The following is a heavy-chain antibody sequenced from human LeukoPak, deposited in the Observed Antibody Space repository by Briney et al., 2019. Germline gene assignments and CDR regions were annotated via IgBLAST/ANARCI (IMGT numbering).Heavy chain of an antibody. J-gene: IGHJ4*02. V-gene: IGHV4-4*07. CDR3: ARHESSGWYFGY. D-gene: IGHD6-19*01. CDR2: IYTSGGT. Sequence: PSETLSLTCTVSGVSISSHYWSWIRQPAGKGLEWIGRIYTSGGTNHNPSLKSRVTMSLDTSKKQFSLKLSSVTAADTAVYYCARHESSGWYFGYWGQGTLVTVSS. CDR1: GVSISSHY.